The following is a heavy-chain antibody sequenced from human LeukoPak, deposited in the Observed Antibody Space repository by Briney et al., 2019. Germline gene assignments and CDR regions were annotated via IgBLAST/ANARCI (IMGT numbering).Heavy chain of an antibody. Sequence: PGGSLRLSCAASGFTFSSYAMSWVRQAPGKGLEWASAISGSGGSTYYADSVKGRFTISRDNSKNTLYLQMNSLSAEDTAVYYCAKSMIRGVDDACDIWGQGTMVTVSS. CDR2: ISGSGGST. D-gene: IGHD3-10*01. J-gene: IGHJ3*02. CDR1: GFTFSSYA. V-gene: IGHV3-23*01. CDR3: AKSMIRGVDDACDI.